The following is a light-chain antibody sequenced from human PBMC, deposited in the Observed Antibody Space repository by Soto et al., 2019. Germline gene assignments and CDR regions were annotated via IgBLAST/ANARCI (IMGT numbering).Light chain of an antibody. CDR2: GAS. V-gene: IGKV3-15*01. J-gene: IGKJ5*01. Sequence: EIVMTQSPATLSVSPGERVTLSCRASQSVSSSLAWYQQKPGQAPRLLIYGASTRATGIPAGFSGSGSGTDFTLTISSLKSEDFAVYYCQQYSNWPTTFGQGTRLQSK. CDR1: QSVSSS. CDR3: QQYSNWPTT.